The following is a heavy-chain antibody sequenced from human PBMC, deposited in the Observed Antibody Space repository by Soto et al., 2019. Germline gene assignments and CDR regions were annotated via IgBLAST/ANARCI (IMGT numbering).Heavy chain of an antibody. V-gene: IGHV4-59*12. CDR1: GGSISSYY. D-gene: IGHD3-9*01. CDR3: ARDQAYYDILTGYGGMDV. J-gene: IGHJ6*02. Sequence: SETLSLTCTVSGGSISSYYWSWIRQPPGKGLEWIGYIYYSGSTNYNPSLKSRVTISVDTSKNQFSLKLSSVTAADTAVYYCARDQAYYDILTGYGGMDVWGQGTTVTVSS. CDR2: IYYSGST.